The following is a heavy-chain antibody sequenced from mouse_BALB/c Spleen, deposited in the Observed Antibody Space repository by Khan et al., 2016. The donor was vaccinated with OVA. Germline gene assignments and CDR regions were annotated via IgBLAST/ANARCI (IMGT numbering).Heavy chain of an antibody. V-gene: IGHV3-2*02. D-gene: IGHD2-3*01. CDR3: ARDGSRYYYAMDY. CDR2: ISYSGST. J-gene: IGHJ4*01. Sequence: VQLKQSGPGLVKPSQSLSLTCTVTGYSITSDYAWNWIRQFPGHKLEWMGYISYSGSTNYNPSLKSRISITRDTSKNQFFLQLNSVTTEDTATYDCARDGSRYYYAMDYWGQGTSVTVSS. CDR1: GYSITSDYA.